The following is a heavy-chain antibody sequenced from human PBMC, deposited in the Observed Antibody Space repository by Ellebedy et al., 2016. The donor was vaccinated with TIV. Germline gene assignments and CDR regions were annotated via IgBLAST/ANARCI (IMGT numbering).Heavy chain of an antibody. CDR1: GFTFSSYA. V-gene: IGHV3-23*01. CDR3: ASSRYHYYVGNTIFAY. CDR2: LNANGVVI. Sequence: LSLTCAASGFTFSSYAASWVRQAPGKGLEWVAGLNANGVVIAYADSVKGRSTLSRDNSKNTLYLQMNSLRPEDTAVYYCASSRYHYYVGNTIFAYWGQGTLVTVSS. J-gene: IGHJ4*02. D-gene: IGHD3-10*02.